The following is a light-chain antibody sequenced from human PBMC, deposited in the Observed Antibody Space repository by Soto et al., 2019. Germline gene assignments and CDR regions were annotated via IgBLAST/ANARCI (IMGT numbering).Light chain of an antibody. CDR3: SSYTSKSSLI. Sequence: QSVLTQPASVSGSPGQSITISCTGTSSNVGSYKLVSWYQQHPGRAPQLIIYEVRNRPSGISFRFSGSKSGNTASLTISGLQAEDEADYYCSSYTSKSSLIFGGGTKVTVL. CDR1: SSNVGSYKL. J-gene: IGLJ2*01. CDR2: EVR. V-gene: IGLV2-14*02.